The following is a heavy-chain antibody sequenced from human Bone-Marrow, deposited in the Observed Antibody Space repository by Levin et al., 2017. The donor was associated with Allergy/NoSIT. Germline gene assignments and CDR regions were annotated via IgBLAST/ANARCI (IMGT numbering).Heavy chain of an antibody. V-gene: IGHV3-13*01. Sequence: GGSLRLSCAASGFTFSSYDMHWVRQATGKGLEWVSAIGTAGDTYYPGSVKGRFTISRENAKNSLYLQMNSLRAGDTAVYYCARGHNGRNVRGFGSCDYWGQGTLVTVSS. J-gene: IGHJ4*02. CDR1: GFTFSSYD. CDR3: ARGHNGRNVRGFGSCDY. D-gene: IGHD1-1*01. CDR2: IGTAGDT.